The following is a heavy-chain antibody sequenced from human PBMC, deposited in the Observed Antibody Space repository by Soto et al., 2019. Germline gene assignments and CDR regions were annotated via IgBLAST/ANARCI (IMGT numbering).Heavy chain of an antibody. CDR1: GFTFSSYG. V-gene: IGHV3-30*18. Sequence: QVQMVESGGGVVQPGRSLRLSCAASGFTFSSYGMHWVRQAPGKGLEWVAVISYDGSNKYYADSVKGRFTISRDNSKNTLYLQMNSLRAEDTAVYYCAKTTVTTYYYYYGMDVWGQGTTVNASS. CDR3: AKTTVTTYYYYYGMDV. J-gene: IGHJ6*02. D-gene: IGHD4-4*01. CDR2: ISYDGSNK.